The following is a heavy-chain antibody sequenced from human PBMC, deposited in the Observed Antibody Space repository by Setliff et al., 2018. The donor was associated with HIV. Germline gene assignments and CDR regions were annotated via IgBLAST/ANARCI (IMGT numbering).Heavy chain of an antibody. CDR2: IIPIFGTA. CDR3: AREKGNVDSSMVLYYYYGMDV. J-gene: IGHJ6*02. CDR1: GDTFSSYA. Sequence: SVKVSCKASGDTFSSYAISWVRQAPGQGPEWMGGIIPIFGTANYTQRFQGRVTITADESTNTVYMEVRSLRSEDTAVYYCAREKGNVDSSMVLYYYYGMDVWGQGTTVTVSS. D-gene: IGHD5-18*01. V-gene: IGHV1-69*13.